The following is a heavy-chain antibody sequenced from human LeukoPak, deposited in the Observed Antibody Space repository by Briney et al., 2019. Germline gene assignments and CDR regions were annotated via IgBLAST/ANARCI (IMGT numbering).Heavy chain of an antibody. Sequence: SETLSLTCTVSGGSISSSSYYWGWIRQPPGKGLEWIGSIYYSGSTYYNPSLKSRVTISVDTSKNQFSLKLSSVTAADTAVYYCARLEGYSSSWYSGYYFDYWGQGTLVTVSS. D-gene: IGHD6-13*01. CDR2: IYYSGST. CDR1: GGSISSSSYY. CDR3: ARLEGYSSSWYSGYYFDY. V-gene: IGHV4-39*01. J-gene: IGHJ4*02.